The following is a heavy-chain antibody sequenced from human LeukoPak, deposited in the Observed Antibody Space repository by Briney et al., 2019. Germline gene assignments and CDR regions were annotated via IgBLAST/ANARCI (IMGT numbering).Heavy chain of an antibody. CDR2: INTDGSSA. V-gene: IGHV3-74*01. D-gene: IGHD1-26*01. Sequence: PGGSLRLSCAASGFTFSSYWMQWVRQAPGKGLVWVSRINTDGSSASYADSVKGRFTISRDNAKNTLSLQMNSLRAEDTAVYYCARVGGSYFIDYWGQGTLVTVSS. CDR1: GFTFSSYW. J-gene: IGHJ4*02. CDR3: ARVGGSYFIDY.